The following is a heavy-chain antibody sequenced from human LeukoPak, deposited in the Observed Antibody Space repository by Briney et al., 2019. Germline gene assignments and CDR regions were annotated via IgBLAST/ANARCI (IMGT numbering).Heavy chain of an antibody. J-gene: IGHJ6*02. Sequence: SETLSLTCTVSGGSISSGGYYWSWIRQHPGKGLEWIGYIYYSGSTYYNPSLKSRVTISVVTSKNQFSLKLSSVTAADTAVYYCARDHVIAAAGTYYYYGMDVWGQGTTVTVSS. CDR2: IYYSGST. CDR1: GGSISSGGYY. CDR3: ARDHVIAAAGTYYYYGMDV. D-gene: IGHD6-13*01. V-gene: IGHV4-31*03.